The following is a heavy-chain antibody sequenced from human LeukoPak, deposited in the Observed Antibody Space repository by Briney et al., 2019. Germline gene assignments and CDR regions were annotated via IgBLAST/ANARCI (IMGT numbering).Heavy chain of an antibody. CDR1: GFTFDDYG. Sequence: PGGSLRLSCAASGFTFDDYGMSWVRQAPGKGLEWVSGINWNGGSTGYVDSVKGRFTISRDNAKNSLYLQMNSLRAEDTALYYCARGGITIFGARGTTIDYWGQGTLVTVSS. D-gene: IGHD3-3*01. J-gene: IGHJ4*02. CDR3: ARGGITIFGARGTTIDY. V-gene: IGHV3-20*04. CDR2: INWNGGST.